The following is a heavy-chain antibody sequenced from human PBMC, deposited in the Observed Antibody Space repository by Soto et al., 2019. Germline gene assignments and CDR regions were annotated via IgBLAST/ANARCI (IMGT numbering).Heavy chain of an antibody. CDR2: FDPEDGET. V-gene: IGHV1-24*01. CDR1: GYTLTELS. J-gene: IGHJ6*02. Sequence: ASVKVSCKVSGYTLTELSMHWVRQAPGKGLEWMGGFDPEDGETIYAQKFQGRVTMTEDTSTDTAYMELSSLRSEDTAVYYCAAFRDIQLELREWNYYGMDVWGQGTTVTVSS. D-gene: IGHD1-1*01. CDR3: AAFRDIQLELREWNYYGMDV.